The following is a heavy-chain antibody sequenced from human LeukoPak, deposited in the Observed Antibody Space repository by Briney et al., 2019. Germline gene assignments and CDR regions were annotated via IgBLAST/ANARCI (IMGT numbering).Heavy chain of an antibody. D-gene: IGHD1-26*01. CDR1: GFSFSNFA. V-gene: IGHV3-23*01. J-gene: IGHJ4*02. CDR2: ISGSGGTT. CDR3: AREVGGLDY. Sequence: GTSLRLSCTASGFSFSNFAMSWVRQAPGKGLEWVSVISGSGGTTHYADSVKGRFTISRDDSKNTLYLQMSSLRAEDTAAYYCAREVGGLDYWGQGTLVTVSS.